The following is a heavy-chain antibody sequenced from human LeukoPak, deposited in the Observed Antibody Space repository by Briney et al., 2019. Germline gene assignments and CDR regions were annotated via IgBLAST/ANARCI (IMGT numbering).Heavy chain of an antibody. CDR2: ISVYNGNT. CDR1: GGTFSNYA. V-gene: IGHV1-18*01. D-gene: IGHD7-27*01. J-gene: IGHJ4*02. CDR3: AREEANWGSPFDS. Sequence: ASVKVSCKASGGTFSNYAISWVRQAPGQGLEWMGWISVYNGNTNYAQRFQGRVTMTTDTSTSTAYMEVRSLRSDDTAVYYCAREEANWGSPFDSWGQGTLVTVSS.